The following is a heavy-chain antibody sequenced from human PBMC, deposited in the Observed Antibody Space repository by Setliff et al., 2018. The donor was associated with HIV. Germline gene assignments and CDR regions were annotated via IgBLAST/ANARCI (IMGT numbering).Heavy chain of an antibody. D-gene: IGHD3-10*01. CDR3: ARHAPSGELYYFDY. J-gene: IGHJ4*02. Sequence: SETLSLTCTVSGGSISRSSYHWGWIRQPPGKGLEWIGSFYYSGSTYYNPSLQSRVTISVHMSKNHFSLKLSSVTAADTALYYCARHAPSGELYYFDYWGQGTLVTVSS. CDR2: FYYSGST. V-gene: IGHV4-39*01. CDR1: GGSISRSSYH.